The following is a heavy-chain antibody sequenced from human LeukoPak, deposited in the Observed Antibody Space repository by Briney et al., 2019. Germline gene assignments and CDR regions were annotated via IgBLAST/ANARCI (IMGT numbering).Heavy chain of an antibody. CDR3: AKPGDQMATIYSLEY. CDR1: GYTFSSYA. D-gene: IGHD5-24*01. CDR2: ISGSGGST. V-gene: IGHV3-23*01. J-gene: IGHJ4*02. Sequence: PGGSLRLSCAASGYTFSSYAMSWVRQAPGKGLEWVSAISGSGGSTYYADSVKGRFTISRDNSKNTLYLQMNSLRAEDTAVYYCAKPGDQMATIYSLEYWGQGTLVTVSS.